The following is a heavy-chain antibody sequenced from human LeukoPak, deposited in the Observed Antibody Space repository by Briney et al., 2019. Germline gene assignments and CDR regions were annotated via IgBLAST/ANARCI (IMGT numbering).Heavy chain of an antibody. D-gene: IGHD5-18*01. V-gene: IGHV4-34*01. CDR3: ARGRRIQLWSRPDYYMDV. Sequence: PSETLSLTCAVYGGSFSGYYWSWIRQPPRKGLEWNGEINHSGSTNYHPSLKSRVTISVDTSKNQFSLKLSSVTAADTAVYYCARGRRIQLWSRPDYYMDVWGKGTTVTVSS. CDR2: INHSGST. CDR1: GGSFSGYY. J-gene: IGHJ6*03.